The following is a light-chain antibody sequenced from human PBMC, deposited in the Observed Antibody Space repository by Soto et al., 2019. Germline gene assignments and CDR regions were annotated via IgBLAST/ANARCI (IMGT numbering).Light chain of an antibody. CDR2: EVT. CDR1: SSDVGGYNY. J-gene: IGLJ1*01. CDR3: SSYTNTRSSPYV. Sequence: QSVLTQPASVSGSPGQSITISCTGASSDVGGYNYVSWFQQHPGKAPRLLIYEVTNRPSGVSSRFSGSKSGNTASLTISGLQADDEADYYCSSYTNTRSSPYVFGPGTKVTVL. V-gene: IGLV2-14*03.